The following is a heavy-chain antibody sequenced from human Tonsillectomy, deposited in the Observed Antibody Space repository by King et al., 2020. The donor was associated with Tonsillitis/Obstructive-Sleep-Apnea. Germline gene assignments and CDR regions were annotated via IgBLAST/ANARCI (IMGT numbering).Heavy chain of an antibody. CDR3: AHRQRAEYCSSNTCYSVGYFDY. D-gene: IGHD2-2*01. V-gene: IGHV2-5*02. J-gene: IGHJ4*02. Sequence: TLKESGPTLVKPTQTLTLTCTFSGFSLTTSGVGVGWIRQPPGKALEWLALIYWDDDKRYSPSLKSRLTITKDTTKNQVVLTMTSMDPVDTATYYCAHRQRAEYCSSNTCYSVGYFDYWGQGTLVTVSS. CDR2: IYWDDDK. CDR1: GFSLTTSGVG.